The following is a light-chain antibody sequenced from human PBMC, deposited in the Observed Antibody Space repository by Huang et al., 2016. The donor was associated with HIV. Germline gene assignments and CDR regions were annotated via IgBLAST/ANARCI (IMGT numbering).Light chain of an antibody. Sequence: DIQMTQSPSSLSASVGDRVTITCRASQGISNYLAWYQQKPGKVTKLLIYAASTLQSGVPSRISGSGSGTDFTLTISSLQPEDVATYYCQKCNSAPFTFGPGTKVDIK. CDR3: QKCNSAPFT. J-gene: IGKJ3*01. CDR1: QGISNY. CDR2: AAS. V-gene: IGKV1-27*01.